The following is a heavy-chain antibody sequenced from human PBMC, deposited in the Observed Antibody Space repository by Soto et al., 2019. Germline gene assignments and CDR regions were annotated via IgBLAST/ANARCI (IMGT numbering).Heavy chain of an antibody. CDR2: ITGSSGYT. Sequence: GSLRLSCAASGFTFTTYNMNWVRQAPGKGPEWVSSITGSSGYTYYADSVKGRFTISRDNAKNSLYLQMNSLRAEDTALYYCARDSGSFSYWGQGTLVTVSS. CDR1: GFTFTTYN. V-gene: IGHV3-21*01. J-gene: IGHJ4*02. D-gene: IGHD1-26*01. CDR3: ARDSGSFSY.